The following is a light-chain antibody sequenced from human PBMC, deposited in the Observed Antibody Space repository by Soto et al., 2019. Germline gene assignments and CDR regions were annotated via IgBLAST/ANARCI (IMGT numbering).Light chain of an antibody. CDR2: EGT. Sequence: QSVLTQPASVSGSPGQSITISCSGTTSDVGGYNLVSWYQQHTAKAPKLLIYEGTQRPSGVSSRLSGSKSGNTASLTISGLQAEDEADYYCCSYASSSSYVFGTGTKVTVL. J-gene: IGLJ1*01. V-gene: IGLV2-23*01. CDR1: TSDVGGYNL. CDR3: CSYASSSSYV.